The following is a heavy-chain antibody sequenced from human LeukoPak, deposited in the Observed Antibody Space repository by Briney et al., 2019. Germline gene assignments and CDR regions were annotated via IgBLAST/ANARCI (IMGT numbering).Heavy chain of an antibody. V-gene: IGHV4-34*01. CDR1: GGSFSGYY. CDR3: ARGRDIVVVPAALSGGYYFDY. Sequence: PPETLSLTCAVYGGSFSGYYWSWIRQPPGKGLEWIGEINHSGSTNYNPSLKSRVTISVDTSKNQFSLKLSSVTAADTAVYYCARGRDIVVVPAALSGGYYFDYWGQGTLVTVSS. D-gene: IGHD2-2*01. J-gene: IGHJ4*02. CDR2: INHSGST.